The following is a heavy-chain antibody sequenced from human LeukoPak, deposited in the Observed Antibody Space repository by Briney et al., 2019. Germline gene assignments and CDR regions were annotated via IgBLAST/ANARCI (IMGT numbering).Heavy chain of an antibody. D-gene: IGHD2-15*01. Sequence: GGSLRLSCAASRFTFSSYGMHWVRQAPGKGLEWVADICYDGSNKYYADFVKGRFTISRDNSKNTLYLQMNSLRAEDTAVYYCARDRYCSGGSCYSPSLTGYFQHWGQGTLVTVSS. CDR3: ARDRYCSGGSCYSPSLTGYFQH. CDR2: ICYDGSNK. V-gene: IGHV3-33*01. J-gene: IGHJ1*01. CDR1: RFTFSSYG.